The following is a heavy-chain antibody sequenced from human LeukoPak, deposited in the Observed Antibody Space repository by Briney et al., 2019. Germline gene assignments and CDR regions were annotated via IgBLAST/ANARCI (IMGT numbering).Heavy chain of an antibody. J-gene: IGHJ4*02. D-gene: IGHD2-15*01. Sequence: ASVKVSCKVSGYTFTSYYMHWVRQAPGQGLEWMGIINPSGGSTSYAQKFQGRVTMTRDTSTSTVYMELSSLRSEDTAVYYCARLALSSVVVAATRFDYWGQGTLVTVSS. CDR2: INPSGGST. V-gene: IGHV1-46*01. CDR3: ARLALSSVVVAATRFDY. CDR1: GYTFTSYY.